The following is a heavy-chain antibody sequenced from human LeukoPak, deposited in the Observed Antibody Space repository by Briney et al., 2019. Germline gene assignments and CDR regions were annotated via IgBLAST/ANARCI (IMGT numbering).Heavy chain of an antibody. CDR3: AADRHYDYVWGSYRTLDY. J-gene: IGHJ4*02. V-gene: IGHV1-58*01. D-gene: IGHD3-16*02. CDR2: IVVGSGNT. CDR1: GFTFTSSA. Sequence: SVKVSCKASGFTFTSSAVQWVRQARGQRLEWIGWIVVGSGNTNYAQKFQERVTITRDMSTSTAYMELSSLRSEDTAVYYCAADRHYDYVWGSYRTLDYWGQETLVTVSS.